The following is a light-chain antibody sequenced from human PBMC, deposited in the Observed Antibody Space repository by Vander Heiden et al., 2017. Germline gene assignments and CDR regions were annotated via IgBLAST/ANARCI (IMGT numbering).Light chain of an antibody. J-gene: IGKJ4*01. Sequence: DIQMTQSPSTLSASVGDRVTMTCRASQSISSWMAWYQQKPGKAPKLLIYKASSLESGVPSRFSGSGSGTEFTLTISSLQPDDFATYYCQQDDSYSLTFGGGTKVDIK. CDR3: QQDDSYSLT. V-gene: IGKV1-5*03. CDR1: QSISSW. CDR2: KAS.